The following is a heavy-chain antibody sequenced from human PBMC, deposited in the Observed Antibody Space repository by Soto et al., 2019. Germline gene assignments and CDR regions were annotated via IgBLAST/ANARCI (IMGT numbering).Heavy chain of an antibody. CDR1: GFSFSSCA. D-gene: IGHD4-17*01. CDR2: ISYDGTNK. Sequence: GGSLRLSCAASGFSFSSCAMHWVRQAPGKGLEWVAVISYDGTNKYYADSVKGRFIISRDNSKSTLYLQMNSLRTEDTAVYYCAKAVTTVTPLGYDSWGQRILVTVSS. CDR3: AKAVTTVTPLGYDS. V-gene: IGHV3-30*18. J-gene: IGHJ4*02.